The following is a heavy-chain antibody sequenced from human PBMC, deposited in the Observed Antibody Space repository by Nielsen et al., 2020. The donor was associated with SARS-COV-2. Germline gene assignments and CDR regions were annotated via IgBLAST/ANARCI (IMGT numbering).Heavy chain of an antibody. J-gene: IGHJ6*02. V-gene: IGHV3-30-3*01. CDR3: ARGRSGGFRTGGFGMDV. Sequence: GESLKIPCRASGFSFSTYPMHWVRQAPGKGLEWVAVMSYDGNIQYYADSVKGRFTISRDNSKDTLYLQMNNLKGEDTALYYCARGRSGGFRTGGFGMDVWGQGTTVTVSS. D-gene: IGHD4-23*01. CDR2: MSYDGNIQ. CDR1: GFSFSTYP.